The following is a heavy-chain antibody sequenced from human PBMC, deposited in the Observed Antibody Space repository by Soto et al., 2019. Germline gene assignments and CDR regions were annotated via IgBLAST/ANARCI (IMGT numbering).Heavy chain of an antibody. CDR3: ARPITAMVAGFDY. V-gene: IGHV3-33*01. CDR1: GFTFSSYG. Sequence: GGSLRLSCAASGFTFSSYGMHWVRQAPGKGLEWVAVIWYDGSNKYYADSVKGRFTISRDNSKNTLYLQMNSLRAEDTAVYYCARPITAMVAGFDYWGQGTLVTVSS. D-gene: IGHD5-18*01. J-gene: IGHJ4*02. CDR2: IWYDGSNK.